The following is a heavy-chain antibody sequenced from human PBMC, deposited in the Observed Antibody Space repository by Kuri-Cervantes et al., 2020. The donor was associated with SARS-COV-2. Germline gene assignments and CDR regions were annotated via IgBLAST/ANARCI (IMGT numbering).Heavy chain of an antibody. J-gene: IGHJ6*03. CDR3: ARMGEPYYMDV. CDR1: GFTFSSYN. CDR2: ISSNGGST. Sequence: GGSLRLSCAASGFTFSSYNMNWVRQAPGKGLEYVSAISSNGGSTYYANSVKGRFTISRGNSKNTLYLQMGSLRAEDMAVYYCARMGEPYYMDVWGKGTTVTVSS. D-gene: IGHD3-16*01. V-gene: IGHV3-64*01.